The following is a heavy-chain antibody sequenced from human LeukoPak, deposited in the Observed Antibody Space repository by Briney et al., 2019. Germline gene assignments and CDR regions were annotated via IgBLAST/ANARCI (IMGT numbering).Heavy chain of an antibody. D-gene: IGHD2-15*01. Sequence: GGSLRLSCAASGFTFSSHSMNWVRQAPGKGLEWVSSISSSSSYIYYADSVKGRSTISRDNAKNSLYLQMNSLRAEDTAVYYCARSIMGCSGGSCYSVYFDYWGQGTLVTVSS. CDR1: GFTFSSHS. J-gene: IGHJ4*02. V-gene: IGHV3-21*01. CDR2: ISSSSSYI. CDR3: ARSIMGCSGGSCYSVYFDY.